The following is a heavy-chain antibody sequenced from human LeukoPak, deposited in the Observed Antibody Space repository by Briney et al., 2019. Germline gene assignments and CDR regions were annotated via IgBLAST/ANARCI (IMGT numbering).Heavy chain of an antibody. J-gene: IGHJ4*02. V-gene: IGHV3-23*01. CDR3: ATYRQVLLPFES. Sequence: GGSLRLSCAASGFTFSTFAMIWVRQPPGKGLEWVSSIFPSGGEIQYADSVRGRFTISRDNSKSTLSLQMNSLRAEDTAIYYCATYRQVLLPFESWGQGTLVTVSS. CDR2: IFPSGGEI. CDR1: GFTFSTFA. D-gene: IGHD2-8*02.